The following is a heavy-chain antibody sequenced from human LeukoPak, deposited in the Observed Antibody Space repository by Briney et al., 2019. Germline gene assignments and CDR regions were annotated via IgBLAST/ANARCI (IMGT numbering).Heavy chain of an antibody. V-gene: IGHV4-59*01. J-gene: IGHJ4*02. CDR3: ARMSYYYDSSGPQEFDY. D-gene: IGHD3-22*01. CDR1: GGSISSYY. CDR2: TYYSGST. Sequence: SETLSLTCTVSGGSISSYYWSWIRQPPGKGLEWIGYTYYSGSTNYNPSLKSRVTISVDTSKNQFSLKLSSVTAADTAVYYCARMSYYYDSSGPQEFDYWGQGTLVTVSS.